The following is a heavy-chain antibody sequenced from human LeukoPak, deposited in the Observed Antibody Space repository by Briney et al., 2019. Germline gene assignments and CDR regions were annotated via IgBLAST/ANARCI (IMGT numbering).Heavy chain of an antibody. Sequence: SETLSLTCTVSGYSISSGYYWGWIRQPPGKGLEWIGSIYHSGSTYYNPSLKSRVTISVDTSKNQFSLKLSSVTAADTAVYYCARHEEDSGWGSGWFDPWGQGTLVTVSS. V-gene: IGHV4-38-2*02. J-gene: IGHJ5*02. CDR1: GYSISSGYY. CDR3: ARHEEDSGWGSGWFDP. D-gene: IGHD6-19*01. CDR2: IYHSGST.